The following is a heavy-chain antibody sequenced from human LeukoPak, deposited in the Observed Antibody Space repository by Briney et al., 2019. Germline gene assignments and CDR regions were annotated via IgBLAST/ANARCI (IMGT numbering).Heavy chain of an antibody. D-gene: IGHD2-2*01. CDR1: GFTFSRYG. Sequence: GGSLRLSCAASGFTFSRYGMNWVRQAPGKGLEWVSYISSSTTIYYADSVKGRFTISRDNAKNSLYLQMNGLRAEDTAVYYCAELGGYCSSTSCNGPLDAFDIWGQGTMVTVSS. J-gene: IGHJ3*02. V-gene: IGHV3-48*01. CDR2: ISSSTTI. CDR3: AELGGYCSSTSCNGPLDAFDI.